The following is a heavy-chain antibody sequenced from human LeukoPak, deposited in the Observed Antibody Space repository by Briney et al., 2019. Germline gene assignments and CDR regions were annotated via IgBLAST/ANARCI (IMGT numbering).Heavy chain of an antibody. V-gene: IGHV3-66*02. CDR3: ARDWGFSSSWRLFVY. J-gene: IGHJ4*02. CDR1: GFTVSSHY. CDR2: IYSGAGT. Sequence: PGGSLRLSCAASGFTVSSHYMSWVRQAPGKGLEWVSVIYSGAGTSYADFVQGRFTISRDNSKNTLYLQMNSLRVEDTAVYYCARDWGFSSSWRLFVYWGQGTLVTVSS. D-gene: IGHD6-13*01.